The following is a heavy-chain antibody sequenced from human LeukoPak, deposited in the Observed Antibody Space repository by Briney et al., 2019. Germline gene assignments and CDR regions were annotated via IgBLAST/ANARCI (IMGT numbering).Heavy chain of an antibody. CDR1: GGSISSSSYY. J-gene: IGHJ4*02. D-gene: IGHD3-22*01. Sequence: SETLSLTCTVSGGSISSSSYYWGWIRQPPGKGLEWIGSIYYSGSTYYNPSLKSRVTISVDTSKNQFSLKLSSVTAADTAVYYCARPRLGDHHFDYWGQGTLVTVSS. V-gene: IGHV4-39*01. CDR3: ARPRLGDHHFDY. CDR2: IYYSGST.